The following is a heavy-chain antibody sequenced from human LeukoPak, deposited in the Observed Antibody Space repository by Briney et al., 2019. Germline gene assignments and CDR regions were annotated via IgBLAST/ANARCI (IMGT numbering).Heavy chain of an antibody. V-gene: IGHV3-23*01. CDR2: ISGSGGST. Sequence: GGSLRLSCAASGFTVSSNYMSWVRQAPGKGLEWVSAISGSGGSTYYADSVKGRFTISRDNSKNTLYLQMNSLRAEDTAVYYCAKDIDDAFDIWGQGTMVTVSS. CDR1: GFTVSSNY. D-gene: IGHD2-15*01. J-gene: IGHJ3*02. CDR3: AKDIDDAFDI.